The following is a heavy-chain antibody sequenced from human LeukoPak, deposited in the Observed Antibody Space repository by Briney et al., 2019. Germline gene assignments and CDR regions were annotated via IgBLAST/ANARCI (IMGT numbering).Heavy chain of an antibody. V-gene: IGHV4-59*01. CDR3: ARLGYSSGDT. CDR1: GGSISSYY. J-gene: IGHJ4*02. D-gene: IGHD6-19*01. Sequence: LSETLSLTCTVSGGSISSYYWSWIRQPPGKGLEWIGYIYYSGSTNYNPSLKSRVTISVDTSKNQFSLKLSSVTAADTAVYYCARLGYSSGDTWGQGTLVTVSS. CDR2: IYYSGST.